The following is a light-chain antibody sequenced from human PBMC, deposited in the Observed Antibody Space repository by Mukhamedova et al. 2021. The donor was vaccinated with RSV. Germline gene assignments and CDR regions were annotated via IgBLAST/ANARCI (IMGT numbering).Light chain of an antibody. CDR3: QAWDGSSVV. CDR2: QHD. Sequence: SPVLVIYQHDKRPSGIPERFSGSNSGNTATLTISGTQAMDEAYYYCQAWDGSSVVFGGGTKLTVL. V-gene: IGLV3-1*01. J-gene: IGLJ2*01.